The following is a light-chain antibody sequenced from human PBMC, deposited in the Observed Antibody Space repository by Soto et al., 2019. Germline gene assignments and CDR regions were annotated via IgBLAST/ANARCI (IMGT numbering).Light chain of an antibody. Sequence: EIVMSQSPATLSVSPGERATLSCRASQSVSSNLAWHQQKPGQAPRLLIYGASSRATGIPDRFSGSGSGTDFTLTISRLEPEDFAVYYCQQYGSSPGTFGQGTKVDIK. CDR3: QQYGSSPGT. CDR1: QSVSSN. V-gene: IGKV3-20*01. CDR2: GAS. J-gene: IGKJ1*01.